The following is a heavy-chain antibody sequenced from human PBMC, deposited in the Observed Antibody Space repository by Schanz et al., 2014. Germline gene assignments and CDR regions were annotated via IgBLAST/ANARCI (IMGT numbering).Heavy chain of an antibody. CDR2: IIPILGIA. V-gene: IGHV1-69*04. CDR1: GYTFTSYA. J-gene: IGHJ6*03. Sequence: QVHLVQSGAEVKKPGSSVKVSCKASGYTFTSYAISWVRQAPGQGLEWMGRIIPILGIANYAQNFQGRVTITADKSTSTAYMELTSLRSDDTAVYYWAGTYCSSASCYTGYYYMDVWGKGTTVTVSS. D-gene: IGHD2-2*02. CDR3: AGTYCSSASCYTGYYYMDV.